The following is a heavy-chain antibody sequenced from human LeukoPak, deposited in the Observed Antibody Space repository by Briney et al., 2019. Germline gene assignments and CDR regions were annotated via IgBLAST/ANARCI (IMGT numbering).Heavy chain of an antibody. J-gene: IGHJ3*02. CDR2: INHSGST. V-gene: IGHV4-34*01. D-gene: IGHD6-19*01. CDR3: ARGKGYSSGWYVADAFDI. CDR1: GGSFRGYY. Sequence: PSETLSLTCAVYGGSFRGYYWSWIRQPPGKGLEWIGEINHSGSTNYNPSLKSRVTISVDTSKNQFSLKLSSATAADTAVYYCARGKGYSSGWYVADAFDIWGQGTMVTVSS.